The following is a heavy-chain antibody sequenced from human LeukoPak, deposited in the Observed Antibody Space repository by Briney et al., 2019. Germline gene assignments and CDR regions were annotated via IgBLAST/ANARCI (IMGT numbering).Heavy chain of an antibody. CDR1: GGSISSYY. CDR3: ARIVGATSRGAFDI. CDR2: IYTSGST. Sequence: PSETLSLTCTVPGGSISSYYWSWIRQPAGKGLEWIGRIYTSGSTNYNPSLKSRVTMSVDTSKNQFSLKLSSVTAADTAVYYCARIVGATSRGAFDIWGQGTMVTVSS. D-gene: IGHD1-26*01. J-gene: IGHJ3*02. V-gene: IGHV4-4*07.